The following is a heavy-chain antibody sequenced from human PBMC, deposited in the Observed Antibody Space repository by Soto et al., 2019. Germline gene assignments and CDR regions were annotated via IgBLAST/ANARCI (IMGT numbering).Heavy chain of an antibody. Sequence: QVQLQESGPGLVKPSQTLSLTCTVSGASIRSSDYYWSWIRQPPGKGLEWIGFIYPSGSSYSNPSLKSRVSISEDTSNNHFSLKLSSVTAADTAVYYCARGLYGYYAFDHWGQGALVTVSS. CDR3: ARGLYGYYAFDH. CDR2: IYPSGSS. D-gene: IGHD4-17*01. J-gene: IGHJ4*02. CDR1: GASIRSSDYY. V-gene: IGHV4-30-4*01.